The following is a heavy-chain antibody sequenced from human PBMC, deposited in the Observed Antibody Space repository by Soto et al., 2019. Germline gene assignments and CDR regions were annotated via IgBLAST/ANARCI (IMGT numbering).Heavy chain of an antibody. CDR2: ISAYNGNT. D-gene: IGHD6-19*01. CDR3: ARIQYSSGWYGYYYGMDV. Sequence: QVQLVQSGAEVKKPGASVKVSCKASGYTFTSYGISWVRQAPGQGLEWMGWISAYNGNTNYAQKLQGRVTMTTGTATSTAYLELRSLRSDDSAVYYCARIQYSSGWYGYYYGMDVWGQGTTVTVSS. V-gene: IGHV1-18*01. J-gene: IGHJ6*02. CDR1: GYTFTSYG.